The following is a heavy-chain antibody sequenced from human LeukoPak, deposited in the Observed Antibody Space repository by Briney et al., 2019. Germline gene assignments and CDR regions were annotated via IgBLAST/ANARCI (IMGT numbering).Heavy chain of an antibody. CDR3: ARAWYSSSWFDY. CDR1: GGSFSGYY. D-gene: IGHD6-13*01. Sequence: SETLSLTCAVYGGSFSGYYWSWVRQPPGKGLEWIGEINHSGSTNYNPFLKSRVTISVDTSKNQFSLKLSSVTAADTAVYYCARAWYSSSWFDYWGQGTLVTVSA. J-gene: IGHJ4*02. CDR2: INHSGST. V-gene: IGHV4-34*01.